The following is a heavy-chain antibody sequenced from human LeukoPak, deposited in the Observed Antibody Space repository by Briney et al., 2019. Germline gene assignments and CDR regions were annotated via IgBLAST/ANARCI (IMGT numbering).Heavy chain of an antibody. J-gene: IGHJ4*02. Sequence: GGSLRLFCAASGFTVKNYAMSWVSQAPGKGLEWVSGPGGSGGSINYADSVKGRFTISRDNSKNTLYLQMNSLRAEDTAVYWCAKGVDGYCSSDSCYAYDCWGQGTLVTVSS. CDR3: AKGVDGYCSSDSCYAYDC. V-gene: IGHV3-23*01. CDR2: PGGSGGSI. CDR1: GFTVKNYA. D-gene: IGHD2-2*01.